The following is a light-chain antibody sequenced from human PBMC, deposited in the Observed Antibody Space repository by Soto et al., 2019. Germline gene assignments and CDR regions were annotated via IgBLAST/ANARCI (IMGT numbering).Light chain of an antibody. CDR2: GAS. CDR1: QSVSSN. Sequence: EIVMTQSPATLSVSPGERATLSCRASQSVSSNLAWYQQKPGQAPRLLIYGASNRATGIPDRFSGSGSGTDFTLTISKLEAEDSAVYYCQQYGRSPLTFGGGTKVDNK. V-gene: IGKV3-20*01. J-gene: IGKJ4*01. CDR3: QQYGRSPLT.